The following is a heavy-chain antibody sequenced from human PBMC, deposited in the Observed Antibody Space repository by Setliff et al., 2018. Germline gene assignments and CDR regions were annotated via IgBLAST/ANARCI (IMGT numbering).Heavy chain of an antibody. CDR1: GGSISSSSYQ. CDR2: IYYSGTA. CDR3: ARGYYNGRGYYYLPCSFDS. V-gene: IGHV4-39*01. J-gene: IGHJ4*02. D-gene: IGHD3-9*01. Sequence: SETLSLTCTVSGGSISSSSYQWGWVRQTPGKGLEWIGSIYYSGTAYYNPSLKSRVTISVDTSKNQFSLQVTSVTAADTALYYCARGYYNGRGYYYLPCSFDSWGRGIVVTVSS.